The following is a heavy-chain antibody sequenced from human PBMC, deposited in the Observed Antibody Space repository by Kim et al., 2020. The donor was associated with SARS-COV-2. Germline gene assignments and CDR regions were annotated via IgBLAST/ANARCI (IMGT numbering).Heavy chain of an antibody. V-gene: IGHV3-74*03. J-gene: IGHJ6*02. CDR3: ARGESHTSGRMDV. D-gene: IGHD3-10*01. Sequence: TYADSVKGRFTISRDNAKNTLFLQKNSLRVEDTAVYYCARGESHTSGRMDVWGQGTTVTVS.